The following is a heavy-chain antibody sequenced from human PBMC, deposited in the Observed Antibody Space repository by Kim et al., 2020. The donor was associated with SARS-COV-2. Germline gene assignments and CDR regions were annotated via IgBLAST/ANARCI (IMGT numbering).Heavy chain of an antibody. CDR2: IYYNGNS. V-gene: IGHV4-31*03. D-gene: IGHD2-15*01. J-gene: IGHJ2*01. CDR3: ARDLYPL. CDR1: DGSINRGGFY. Sequence: SETLSLTCNVSDGSINRGGFYWSWVRQYPGKGLEWIGYIYYNGNSYYNPFFKSRATISVAASKRHFSLKLSSVTAADTAVYYCARDLYPLWG.